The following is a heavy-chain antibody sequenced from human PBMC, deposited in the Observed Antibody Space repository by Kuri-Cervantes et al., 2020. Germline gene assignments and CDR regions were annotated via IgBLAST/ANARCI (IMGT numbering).Heavy chain of an antibody. CDR3: AREYRDYGPAWFDP. CDR1: GYTFTSYD. V-gene: IGHV1-8*01. Sequence: ASVKVSCKASGYTFTSYDINWVRQATGQGLEWMGWMNPNSGNTGYAQKFQGRATMTRNTSISTAYMELSSLRSEDTAVYYCAREYRDYGPAWFDPWGQGTLVTVSS. D-gene: IGHD4-17*01. CDR2: MNPNSGNT. J-gene: IGHJ5*02.